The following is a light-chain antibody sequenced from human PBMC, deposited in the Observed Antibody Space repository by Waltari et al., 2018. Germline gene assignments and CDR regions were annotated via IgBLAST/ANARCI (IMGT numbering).Light chain of an antibody. CDR2: AAS. Sequence: DIQMTQSPSSLSVSVGDRVTITCRASQSISNYLNWYQQRPGKAPKVLIYAASSLQSGVPSRFSGSGSGTDFTLTINSLQSEDFAVYYCHQYNNWPRTFGQGTKVEIK. V-gene: IGKV1-39*01. J-gene: IGKJ1*01. CDR3: HQYNNWPRT. CDR1: QSISNY.